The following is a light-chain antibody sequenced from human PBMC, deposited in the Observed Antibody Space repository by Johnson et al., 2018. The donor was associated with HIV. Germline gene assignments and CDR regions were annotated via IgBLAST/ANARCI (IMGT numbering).Light chain of an antibody. V-gene: IGLV1-51*01. CDR1: SSNIGNNY. CDR3: GTWDSSLSAYV. J-gene: IGLJ1*01. Sequence: QSVLTQPPSVSAAPGQTVTISCSGSSSNIGNNYVSWYQQLPGTAPKLLIYDNNKRPSGIHDRLSGSKSGTSATMGLTGLQTGDEADYYCGTWDSSLSAYVFGTGTKVTVL. CDR2: DNN.